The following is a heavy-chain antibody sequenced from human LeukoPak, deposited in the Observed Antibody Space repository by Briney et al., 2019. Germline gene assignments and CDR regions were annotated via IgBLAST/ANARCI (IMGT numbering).Heavy chain of an antibody. J-gene: IGHJ3*02. CDR2: LYASGST. V-gene: IGHV4-61*02. D-gene: IGHD1-1*01. Sequence: TLSLTCTVSGGSISSSSYYRSWIRQPAGKGLEWIGRLYASGSTNYNPSFKSRVTISVDTSKNQFSLKLSSVTAADTAVYYCASWNLDDMFAFDIWGQGTMVTVSS. CDR3: ASWNLDDMFAFDI. CDR1: GGSISSSSYY.